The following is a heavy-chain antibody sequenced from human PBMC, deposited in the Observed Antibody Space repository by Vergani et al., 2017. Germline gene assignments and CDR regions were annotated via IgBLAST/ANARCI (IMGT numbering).Heavy chain of an antibody. J-gene: IGHJ3*02. CDR2: ISGSGGST. D-gene: IGHD3-22*01. V-gene: IGHV3-23*04. Sequence: EVQLVESGGGLVKPGGSLRLSCAASGFTFSSYSMNWVRQAPGKGLEWVSAISGSGGSTYYADSVKGRFTISRDNSKNTLYLQMNSLRAEDTAVYYCAKDRSRGYDAFDIWGQGTMVTVSS. CDR1: GFTFSSYS. CDR3: AKDRSRGYDAFDI.